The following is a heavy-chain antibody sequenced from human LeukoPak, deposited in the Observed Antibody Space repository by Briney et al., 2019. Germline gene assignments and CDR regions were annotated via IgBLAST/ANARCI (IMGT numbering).Heavy chain of an antibody. V-gene: IGHV3-30*02. CDR2: IRYDGSNK. Sequence: PGGSLRLSCAASGFTFSSYGMHWVRQAPGKGLEWVAFIRYDGSNKYYADSVKGRFTISRDNSKNTLYLQMNSLRAEDTAVYYCAKGPPYYYYYMDVWGKGTTVAISS. J-gene: IGHJ6*03. CDR1: GFTFSSYG. CDR3: AKGPPYYYYYMDV.